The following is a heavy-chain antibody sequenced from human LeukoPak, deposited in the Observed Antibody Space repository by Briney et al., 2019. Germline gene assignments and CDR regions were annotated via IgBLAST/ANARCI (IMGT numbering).Heavy chain of an antibody. D-gene: IGHD6-13*01. CDR1: GGSISSYY. Sequence: SETLSLTCTVSGGSISSYYWSWIRQPPGKGLEWIGYIYYSGSTNYNPSLKSRVTISVDTSKNQFSLKLSSVTAADTAVYYCARCEQQPEAGTYWFDPWGQGTLVTVSS. V-gene: IGHV4-59*08. J-gene: IGHJ5*02. CDR3: ARCEQQPEAGTYWFDP. CDR2: IYYSGST.